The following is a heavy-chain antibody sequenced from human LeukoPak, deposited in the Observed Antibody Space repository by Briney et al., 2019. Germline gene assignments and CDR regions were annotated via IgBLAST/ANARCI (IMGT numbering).Heavy chain of an antibody. CDR1: GFTFSSYA. J-gene: IGHJ6*02. D-gene: IGHD3-3*01. V-gene: IGHV3-23*01. CDR2: ISGSGGST. CDR3: AKDPSPGIGCDFWSGYPSSGMDV. Sequence: PGGSLRLSCAASGFTFSSYAMSWVRQAPGKGLEWVSAISGSGGSTYYADSVKGRFTLSRDNSKNTLYLQMNSLRAEDTAVYYCAKDPSPGIGCDFWSGYPSSGMDVWGQGTTVTVSS.